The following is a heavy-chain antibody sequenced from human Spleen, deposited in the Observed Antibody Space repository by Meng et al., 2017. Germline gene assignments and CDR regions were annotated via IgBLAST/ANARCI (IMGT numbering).Heavy chain of an antibody. CDR2: LGAHPGDT. V-gene: IGHV1-18*01. CDR1: DYTFTAYG. J-gene: IGHJ4*02. D-gene: IGHD3-10*01. CDR3: ARGTPGRSYCDY. Sequence: HVQLLQSGAEVKQPGASLKVSCKASDYTFTAYGVCWVRQAPGQGLEWMAWLGAHPGDTSHAPKFVGRVTVTADTATATAYMELRSRRSDDTAVYYCARGTPGRSYCDYWGLGTLVTVSS.